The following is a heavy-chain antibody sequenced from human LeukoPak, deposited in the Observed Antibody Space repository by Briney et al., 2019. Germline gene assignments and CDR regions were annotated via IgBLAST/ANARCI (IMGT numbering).Heavy chain of an antibody. Sequence: ASVKVSCKASGGTFSSYAISWVRQAPGQGLEWMGRIIPILGIANYAQKFQGRVTITADKSTSTAYMELSSLRSEDTAVYYCARDTYYYGSGSYYHPDAFDIWGQGTMVTVSS. V-gene: IGHV1-69*04. J-gene: IGHJ3*02. CDR1: GGTFSSYA. CDR2: IIPILGIA. CDR3: ARDTYYYGSGSYYHPDAFDI. D-gene: IGHD3-10*01.